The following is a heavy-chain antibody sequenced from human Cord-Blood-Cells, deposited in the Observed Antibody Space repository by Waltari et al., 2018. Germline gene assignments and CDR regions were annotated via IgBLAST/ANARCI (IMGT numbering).Heavy chain of an antibody. CDR1: GFTFSSYS. CDR2: ISSSSSTI. J-gene: IGHJ3*02. Sequence: EVQLVESGGGLVQPGGSLILSCAASGFTFSSYSMNWVRQAPGKGLEWVSYISSSSSTIYYADSVKGRFTISRDNAKNSLYLQTNSLRAEDTAVYYCARDETSTTHDAFDIWGQGTMVTVSS. CDR3: ARDETSTTHDAFDI. V-gene: IGHV3-48*01. D-gene: IGHD1-1*01.